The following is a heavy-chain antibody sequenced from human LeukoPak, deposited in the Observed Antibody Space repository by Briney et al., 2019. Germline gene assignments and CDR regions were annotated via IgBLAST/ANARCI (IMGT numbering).Heavy chain of an antibody. D-gene: IGHD3-10*01. J-gene: IGHJ5*02. CDR1: GGSFSGYY. CDR2: INHSGST. CDR3: ARGGLLWFGSNWFDP. Sequence: SETLSLTCAVYGGSFSGYYWSWIRQPPGKGLEWIGEINHSGSTNYNPSLKSRVTISVDTSKNQFSLKLSSVTAADTAVYYCARGGLLWFGSNWFDPWGQGTLVTVSS. V-gene: IGHV4-34*01.